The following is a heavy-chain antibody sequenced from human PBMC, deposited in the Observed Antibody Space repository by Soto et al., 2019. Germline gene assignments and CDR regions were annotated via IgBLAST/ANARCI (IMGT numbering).Heavy chain of an antibody. V-gene: IGHV1-3*01. Sequence: CARSSKRQRFEWMGWINAGNGNTKYSQKFQGRVTITRDTSASTAYMELSSLRSEDTAVYYCARDLVVVAATPTGYFGYWGQGTLVTVSS. D-gene: IGHD2-15*01. CDR2: INAGNGNT. J-gene: IGHJ4*02. CDR3: ARDLVVVAATPTGYFGY.